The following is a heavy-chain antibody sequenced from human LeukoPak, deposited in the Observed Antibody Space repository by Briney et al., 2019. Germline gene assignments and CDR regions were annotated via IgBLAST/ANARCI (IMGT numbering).Heavy chain of an antibody. CDR1: GGSISSGGYY. V-gene: IGHV4-31*03. CDR2: IYYSGST. Sequence: SETLSLTCTVSGGSISSGGYYWSWIRQHPGKGLEWIGYIYYSGSTYYNPSLKSRVTISVDTSKNQFSLKLSSVTAADTAVYYCARAPGGDFTGPHFDYWGQGTLVTVSS. CDR3: ARAPGGDFTGPHFDY. D-gene: IGHD2-21*02. J-gene: IGHJ4*02.